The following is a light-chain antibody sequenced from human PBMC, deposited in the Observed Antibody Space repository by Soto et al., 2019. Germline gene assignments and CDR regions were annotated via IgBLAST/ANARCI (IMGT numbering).Light chain of an antibody. J-gene: IGKJ1*01. CDR1: QGIGTS. CDR3: QQYGSSPEWT. CDR2: AAS. Sequence: IQLTQSPSSLSASVGDRVTITCRASQGIGTSLAWYQQKPGKAPKLLIYAASTLQSGVPSRFSGSGSGTDLTLTISSLQSEDFAVYYCQQYGSSPEWTFGQGTKVDI. V-gene: IGKV1-9*01.